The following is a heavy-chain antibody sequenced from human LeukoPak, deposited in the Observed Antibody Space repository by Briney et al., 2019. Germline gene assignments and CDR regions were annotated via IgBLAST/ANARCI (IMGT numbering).Heavy chain of an antibody. CDR1: GYTFTGYY. Sequence: GASVKVSCKASGYTFTGYYMHWVRQAPGQGLERMGWINPNSGGTNYAQKFQGRVTMTRDTSISTAYMELSRLRSDDTAVYYCARDLCSGGSCYGRNWFDPWGQGTLVTVSS. J-gene: IGHJ5*02. CDR3: ARDLCSGGSCYGRNWFDP. V-gene: IGHV1-2*02. D-gene: IGHD2-15*01. CDR2: INPNSGGT.